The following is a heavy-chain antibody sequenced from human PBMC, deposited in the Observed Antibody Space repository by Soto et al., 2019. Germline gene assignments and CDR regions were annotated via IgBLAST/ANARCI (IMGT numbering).Heavy chain of an antibody. CDR1: GYTFTSYG. V-gene: IGHV1-18*01. J-gene: IGHJ4*02. D-gene: IGHD2-2*01. Sequence: ASVKVSWKGSGYTFTSYGITWVRQAPGQGLEWMGWISPYNGDTNYAQNNQGRVTMTTDTSTSTAYMELRSLRSDDTAVYYCARDVVVSTTPGGPAYWGQGTLVTVSS. CDR3: ARDVVVSTTPGGPAY. CDR2: ISPYNGDT.